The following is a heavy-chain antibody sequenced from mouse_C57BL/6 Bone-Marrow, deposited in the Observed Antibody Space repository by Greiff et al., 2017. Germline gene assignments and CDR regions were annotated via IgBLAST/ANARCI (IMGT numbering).Heavy chain of an antibody. CDR2: IWSGGST. V-gene: IGHV2-2*01. D-gene: IGHD1-1*01. CDR1: GFSLTSYG. CDR3: ASYGSTYFDY. Sequence: VQRVESGPGLVQPSQSLSITCTVSGFSLTSYGVHWVRQSPGKGLEWLGVIWSGGSTDYNAAFISRLSISKDNSKSQVFFKMNSLQADDTAIYYCASYGSTYFDYWGQGTTLTVSS. J-gene: IGHJ2*01.